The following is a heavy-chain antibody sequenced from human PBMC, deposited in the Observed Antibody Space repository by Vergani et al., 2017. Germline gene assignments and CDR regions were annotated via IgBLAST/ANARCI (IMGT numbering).Heavy chain of an antibody. D-gene: IGHD3-22*01. Sequence: QVQLQESGPGLVKPSQTLSLTCSVSGGSISSGDYYWSWIRQPPGKGLEWIGYIYDSGSTYYNPSLKSRVTISVDTSKNQFSLKLSSVTAADTAVYYCARIRRDDSSGYYYYYGIDVWGQGTTVTVSS. CDR3: ARIRRDDSSGYYYYYGIDV. CDR1: GGSISSGDYY. J-gene: IGHJ6*02. CDR2: IYDSGST. V-gene: IGHV4-30-4*01.